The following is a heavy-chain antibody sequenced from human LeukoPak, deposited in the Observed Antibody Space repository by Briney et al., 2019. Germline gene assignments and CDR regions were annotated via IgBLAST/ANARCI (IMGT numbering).Heavy chain of an antibody. Sequence: LAGRSLRLTCAASGFTFTNYGMHWVRQAPGKGLEWVALITYDGYYKYYSDSVKGRFTISSDTSKNTLYLQMNSLRAEDTDVYYCARDLSPVVRASPMGYWGQGTPVTVSS. CDR3: ARDLSPVVRASPMGY. CDR1: GFTFTNYG. V-gene: IGHV3-30*03. J-gene: IGHJ4*02. CDR2: ITYDGYYK. D-gene: IGHD3-10*01.